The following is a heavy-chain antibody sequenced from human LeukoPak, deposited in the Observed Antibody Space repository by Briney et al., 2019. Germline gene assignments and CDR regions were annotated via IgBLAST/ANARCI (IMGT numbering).Heavy chain of an antibody. CDR2: ISYDGSNK. D-gene: IGHD2-8*01. J-gene: IGHJ4*02. CDR1: GFTFSSYA. Sequence: GGSLRLSCAASGFTFSSYAMHGVRQAPGKGLEWVAVISYDGSNKYYADSVKGRFTISRDNSKNTLYLQMNSLRAEDTAVYYCASYGGIVLMVYATETVDYWGQGTLVTVSS. V-gene: IGHV3-30-3*01. CDR3: ASYGGIVLMVYATETVDY.